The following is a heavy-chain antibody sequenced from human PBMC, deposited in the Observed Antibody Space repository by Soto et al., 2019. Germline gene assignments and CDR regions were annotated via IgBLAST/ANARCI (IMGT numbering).Heavy chain of an antibody. Sequence: GGSLRLSCAASGFTFSSYAMHWVRQAPGKGLEWVAVISYDGSNKYYADSVKGRFTISRDNSKNTLYLQMNSLRAEDTAVYYCARALGRFHFVFSAFDIWGQGTMVTVSS. J-gene: IGHJ3*02. CDR2: ISYDGSNK. CDR1: GFTFSSYA. V-gene: IGHV3-30-3*01. D-gene: IGHD3-16*01. CDR3: ARALGRFHFVFSAFDI.